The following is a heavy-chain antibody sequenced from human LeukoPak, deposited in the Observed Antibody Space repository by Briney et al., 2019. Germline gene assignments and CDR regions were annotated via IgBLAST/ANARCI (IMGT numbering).Heavy chain of an antibody. J-gene: IGHJ6*03. CDR2: IYHSGST. Sequence: SGTLSLTCAVSGGSISSSNWWSWVRQPPGKGLEWIGEIYHSGSTNYNPSLKSRVTISVDTSKNQFSLKLSSVTAADTAVYYCARLYDSSGYYSYYYYMDVWGKGTTVTISS. V-gene: IGHV4-4*02. CDR1: GGSISSSNW. D-gene: IGHD3-22*01. CDR3: ARLYDSSGYYSYYYYMDV.